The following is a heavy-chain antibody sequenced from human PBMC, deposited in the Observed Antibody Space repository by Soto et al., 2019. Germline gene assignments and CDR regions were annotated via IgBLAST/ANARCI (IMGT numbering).Heavy chain of an antibody. Sequence: QVQLVESGGGVVQPGRSLRLSCAASGFTFSSYGMHWVRQAPGKGLEWVAVIWYDGSNKYYADSVKGRFTISRDNSKNTLYLQMNRLRAEDTAVYYCAREPPHDSSGFKRGFFDYWGQGTLVTVSS. CDR2: IWYDGSNK. V-gene: IGHV3-33*01. D-gene: IGHD3-22*01. J-gene: IGHJ4*02. CDR1: GFTFSSYG. CDR3: AREPPHDSSGFKRGFFDY.